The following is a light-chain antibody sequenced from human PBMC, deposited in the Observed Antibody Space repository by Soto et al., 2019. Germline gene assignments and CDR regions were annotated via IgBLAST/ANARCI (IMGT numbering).Light chain of an antibody. CDR3: QQYGTSPQT. V-gene: IGKV3D-20*01. CDR1: QSVNNNY. J-gene: IGKJ1*01. Sequence: EIVLTQSPATLSLSPGERATLSCGASQSVNNNYLAWYQEKPGLAPRLLIYDASSRATGIPDRFSRSGSGTDFTLTISRPEPEDFAVYSCQQYGTSPQTFGQGTKVEIK. CDR2: DAS.